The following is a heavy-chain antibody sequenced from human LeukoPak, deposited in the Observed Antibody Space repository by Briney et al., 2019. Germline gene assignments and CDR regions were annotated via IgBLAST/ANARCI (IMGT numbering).Heavy chain of an antibody. CDR3: ARVFDSSGYYYKFFWFDP. V-gene: IGHV4-34*01. Sequence: SETLSLTCAVYGGSFSGYYWSWIRQPPGKGLEWIGEINHSGSTNYNPSLKSRVTISVDTSKNRFSLKLSSVTAADTAVYYCARVFDSSGYYYKFFWFDPWGQGTLVTVSS. J-gene: IGHJ5*02. D-gene: IGHD3-22*01. CDR1: GGSFSGYY. CDR2: INHSGST.